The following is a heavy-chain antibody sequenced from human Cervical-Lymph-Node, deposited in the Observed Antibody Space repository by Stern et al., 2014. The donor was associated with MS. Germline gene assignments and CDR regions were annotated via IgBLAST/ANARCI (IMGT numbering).Heavy chain of an antibody. Sequence: VQLVQSGTEVKKSGASVRTSCKASGYIFSIYYLHWVRQAPGEGLEWLGIINPATGGTTYAQKFQDRVTMTNDSSTSTLYLEMTNLVSEDTAVYFCARQNMIRGVTEFDFWGQGTLVTVSS. CDR2: INPATGGT. J-gene: IGHJ4*02. D-gene: IGHD3-10*01. V-gene: IGHV1-46*01. CDR3: ARQNMIRGVTEFDF. CDR1: GYIFSIYY.